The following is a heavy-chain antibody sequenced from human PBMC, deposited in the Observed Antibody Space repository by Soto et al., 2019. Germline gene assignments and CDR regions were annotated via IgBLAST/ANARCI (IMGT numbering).Heavy chain of an antibody. CDR2: IYYSGST. D-gene: IGHD3-22*01. CDR3: ARLSITMIVVVIGYFDY. V-gene: IGHV4-39*01. CDR1: GGSISSSSYY. J-gene: IGHJ4*02. Sequence: PSETLSLTCTVSGGSISSSSYYWGWIRQPPGKGLEWIGSIYYSGSTYYNPSLKSRVTISVDTSKNQFSLKLSSVTAADTAVYYCARLSITMIVVVIGYFDYWGQGTLVTVSS.